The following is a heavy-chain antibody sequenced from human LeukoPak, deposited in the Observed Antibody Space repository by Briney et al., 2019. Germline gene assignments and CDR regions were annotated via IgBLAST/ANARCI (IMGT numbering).Heavy chain of an antibody. CDR2: MNPNSGNT. CDR1: GYTFTGYY. V-gene: IGHV1-8*03. J-gene: IGHJ6*03. Sequence: GASVKVSCKASGYTFTGYYMHWVRQAPGQGLEWMGWMNPNSGNTGYAQKFQGRVTITRNTSISTAYMELSSLRSEDTAVYYCARGEIVVVPAALTVYYYYYMDVWGKGTTVTVSS. CDR3: ARGEIVVVPAALTVYYYYYMDV. D-gene: IGHD2-2*01.